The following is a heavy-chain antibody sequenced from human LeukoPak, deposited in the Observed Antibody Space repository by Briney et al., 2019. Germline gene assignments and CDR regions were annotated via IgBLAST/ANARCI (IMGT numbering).Heavy chain of an antibody. D-gene: IGHD3-3*01. CDR2: ISGSDGST. J-gene: IGHJ4*02. CDR3: AKDRGFLEWLMIDY. CDR1: GFTFSSYA. Sequence: GGSLRLSRAASGFTFSSYAMSWVRQAPGKGLEWVSAISGSDGSTYYADSVKGRFTISRDNSKNTLYLQMNSLRAEDTAVYYCAKDRGFLEWLMIDYWGQGTLVTVSS. V-gene: IGHV3-23*01.